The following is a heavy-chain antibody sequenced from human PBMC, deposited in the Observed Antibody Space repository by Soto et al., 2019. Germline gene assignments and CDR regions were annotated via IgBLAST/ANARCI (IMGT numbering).Heavy chain of an antibody. CDR3: ARGIEGWYQGRYYYGMDV. CDR2: IDYSWST. D-gene: IGHD6-19*01. J-gene: IGHJ6*02. Sequence: QVQLQESGPGLVKPSETLSLTCTVSGGSVSSGSYYWSWIRQPPGKGLEWIGYIDYSWSTNYNPSLKSRVTISVDTSKNQFSLKLSSVTAADTAVYYCARGIEGWYQGRYYYGMDVWGQGTTVTVSS. CDR1: GGSVSSGSYY. V-gene: IGHV4-61*01.